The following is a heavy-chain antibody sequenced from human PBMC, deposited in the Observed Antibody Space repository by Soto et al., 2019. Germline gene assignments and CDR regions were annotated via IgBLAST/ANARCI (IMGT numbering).Heavy chain of an antibody. CDR2: IYPGDSDT. V-gene: IGHV5-51*01. CDR3: ARHKGWYYYDSSGYCYLDY. J-gene: IGHJ4*02. Sequence: PGDSLKISCKGSGYSFTSYLIGWVRQMPGKGLEWMGIIYPGDSDTRYSPSFQGQVTISADKSISTAYLQWSSLKASDTAMYYCARHKGWYYYDSSGYCYLDYWGQGTLVTVSS. CDR1: GYSFTSYL. D-gene: IGHD3-22*01.